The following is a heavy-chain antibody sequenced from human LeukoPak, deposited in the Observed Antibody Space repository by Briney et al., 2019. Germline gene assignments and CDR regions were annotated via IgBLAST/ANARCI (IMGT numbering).Heavy chain of an antibody. Sequence: SETLSLTCTVTGVSISTSGYYWSWIRQTPGRGLELIGFIPFRGGTYYNPSLTNRISISLDTSNNQFSLKLSSVTAADTAVYYCARGGPYGDPYTFRGQGAVIAVSS. J-gene: IGHJ1*01. CDR3: ARGGPYGDPYTF. D-gene: IGHD4-17*01. V-gene: IGHV4-30-4*01. CDR2: IPFRGGT. CDR1: GVSISTSGYY.